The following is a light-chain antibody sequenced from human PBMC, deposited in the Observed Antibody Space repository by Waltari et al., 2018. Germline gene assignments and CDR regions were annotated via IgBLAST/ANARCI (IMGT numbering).Light chain of an antibody. CDR2: DTS. CDR3: QQRSNWPPLLT. Sequence: EIVLTQSPATLSLSPGERATLSCRASQSVSRYLAWYQQKPGQAPRLLICDTSSRATGIPAMFSGSGSETDFTLTISSLEPEDSAVYYCQQRSNWPPLLTFGGGTKVEI. J-gene: IGKJ4*01. V-gene: IGKV3-11*01. CDR1: QSVSRY.